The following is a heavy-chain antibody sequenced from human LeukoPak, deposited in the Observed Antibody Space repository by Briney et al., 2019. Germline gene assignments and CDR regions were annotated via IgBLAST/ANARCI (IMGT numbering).Heavy chain of an antibody. CDR3: ARSYYDSSGYYFDY. V-gene: IGHV1-2*02. CDR2: INPNSGGT. J-gene: IGHJ4*02. D-gene: IGHD3-22*01. Sequence: ASVKVSCRASGYTFTDYFMHWVRQAPGQGLEWMGWINPNSGGTNYAQKFQGRVTMTRDTSISTAYMELSRLRSDDTAVYYCARSYYDSSGYYFDYWGQGTLVTVSS. CDR1: GYTFTDYF.